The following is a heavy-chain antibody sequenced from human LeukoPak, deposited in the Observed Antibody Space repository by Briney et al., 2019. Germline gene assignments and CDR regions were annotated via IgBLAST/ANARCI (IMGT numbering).Heavy chain of an antibody. J-gene: IGHJ6*03. CDR2: IRYDGSNK. CDR3: ARGRPYYYDSSGYYYGYYYYYYMDV. V-gene: IGHV3-30*02. CDR1: GFTFSSYD. Sequence: GGSLRLSCAASGFTFSSYDMHWVRQAPGKGLEWVAFIRYDGSNKYYADSVKGRFTISRDNSKNTLYLQMNSLRAEDTAVYYCARGRPYYYDSSGYYYGYYYYYYMDVWGKGTTVTISS. D-gene: IGHD3-22*01.